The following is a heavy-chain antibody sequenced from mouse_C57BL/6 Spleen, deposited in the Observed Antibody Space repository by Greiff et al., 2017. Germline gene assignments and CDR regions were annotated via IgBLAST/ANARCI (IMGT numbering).Heavy chain of an antibody. V-gene: IGHV5-4*01. CDR1: GFTFSSYA. Sequence: EVKLMESGGGLVKPGGSLKLSCAASGFTFSSYAMSWVRQTPEKRLEWVATISDGGSSTYYPDNVKGRFTISRYNAKNNLYLQMSHRKSEDTAMYYCSRDEPYYLDYWGQGTTLTVSS. CDR2: ISDGGSST. J-gene: IGHJ2*01. CDR3: SRDEPYYLDY.